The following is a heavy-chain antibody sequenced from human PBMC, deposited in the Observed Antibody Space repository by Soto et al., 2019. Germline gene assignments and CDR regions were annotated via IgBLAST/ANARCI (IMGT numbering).Heavy chain of an antibody. D-gene: IGHD4-17*01. CDR2: ISYDGSNK. Sequence: QVQLVESGGGVVQPGRSLRLSCAASGFTFSSYGMHWVRQAPGKGLEWVAVISYDGSNKYYADSVKGRFTISRDNSKNTLYLQMNSLRAEDTAVYYCAKRYGDYWGQGTLVTVSS. J-gene: IGHJ4*02. CDR1: GFTFSSYG. V-gene: IGHV3-30*18. CDR3: AKRYGDY.